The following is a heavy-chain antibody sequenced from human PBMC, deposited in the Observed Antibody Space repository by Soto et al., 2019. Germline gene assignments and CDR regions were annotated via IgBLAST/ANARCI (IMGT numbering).Heavy chain of an antibody. V-gene: IGHV4-59*01. J-gene: IGHJ4*02. CDR3: AKVPWVYDQYYFDS. D-gene: IGHD5-12*01. CDR1: GGSISDSY. CDR2: VHYSENS. Sequence: KSSETLSLTCTVSGGSISDSYWSWIRQPPGKGLEWIGYVHYSENSNYNPSLKSRVTISLDTPKKQFSLNMRSVPAADTAVYYCAKVPWVYDQYYFDSWGQGTLVTVSS.